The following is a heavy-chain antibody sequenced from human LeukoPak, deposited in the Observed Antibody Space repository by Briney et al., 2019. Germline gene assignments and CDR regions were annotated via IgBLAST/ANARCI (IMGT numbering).Heavy chain of an antibody. Sequence: GGSLRLSCAASGFTFSSYDMSWVRQAPGKGLEWVSAISCSGGSTYYADSVKGRFTISRDYSKNTLYLQMNSLRPEDTAVYYCEKDLANTIFGVVIGQVSYWGQGTLVTVSS. V-gene: IGHV3-23*01. CDR1: GFTFSSYD. D-gene: IGHD3-3*01. CDR3: EKDLANTIFGVVIGQVSY. J-gene: IGHJ4*02. CDR2: ISCSGGST.